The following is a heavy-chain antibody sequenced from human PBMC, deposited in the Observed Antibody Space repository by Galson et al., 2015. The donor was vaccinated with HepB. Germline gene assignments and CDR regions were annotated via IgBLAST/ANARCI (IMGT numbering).Heavy chain of an antibody. CDR2: IYYSGST. D-gene: IGHD1-26*01. Sequence: ETLSLTCTVSGGSISSYYWSWIRQPPGKGLEWIGYIYYSGSTNYNPSLKSRVTISVDTSKNQFSLNLRSVTAADTAVYYCAKQRVEPHYYYYYMDVWGKGTTVTVSS. J-gene: IGHJ6*03. CDR1: GGSISSYY. CDR3: AKQRVEPHYYYYYMDV. V-gene: IGHV4-59*08.